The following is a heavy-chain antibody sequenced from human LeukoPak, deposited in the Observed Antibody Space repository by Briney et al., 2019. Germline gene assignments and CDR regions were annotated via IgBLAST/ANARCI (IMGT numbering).Heavy chain of an antibody. V-gene: IGHV1-18*01. J-gene: IGHJ4*02. D-gene: IGHD6-13*01. Sequence: ASVKVSCKASGYTFTTYNINWVRQAPGQGLEWMGWISGYNGNTNYAQKLQGRVTMTTDTSTSTAYMELRSLKSDDTAVYYCAREKRLAAAGYFDYWGQGTLVTVSS. CDR1: GYTFTTYN. CDR2: ISGYNGNT. CDR3: AREKRLAAAGYFDY.